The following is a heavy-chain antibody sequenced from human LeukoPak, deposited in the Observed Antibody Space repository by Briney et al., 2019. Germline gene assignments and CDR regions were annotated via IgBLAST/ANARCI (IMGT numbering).Heavy chain of an antibody. CDR1: GFTVSSNH. V-gene: IGHV3-53*01. CDR3: ARDADYGGSTDAFDV. D-gene: IGHD4-23*01. Sequence: GGSLRLSCAASGFTVSSNHMSWVRQAPGKGLKWVSIIYSGGTTYYADSVKGRCTISRDNSKNSLYLQMNSLRAEDTAVYYCARDADYGGSTDAFDVWGRGTIVTVSS. CDR2: IYSGGTT. J-gene: IGHJ3*01.